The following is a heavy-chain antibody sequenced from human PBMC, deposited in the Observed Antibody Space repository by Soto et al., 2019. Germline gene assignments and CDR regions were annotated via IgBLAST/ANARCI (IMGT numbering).Heavy chain of an antibody. V-gene: IGHV4-34*01. Sequence: SETLSLTCAVYGGSFSGYYWTWIRQPPGTGLEWIGEINHSGSTNYNPSFKSRVTISVDTSKNQFSLKLTSLTAADTAVYYCARDKITGLFDYWGQGTLVTVS. J-gene: IGHJ4*02. CDR3: ARDKITGLFDY. CDR2: INHSGST. D-gene: IGHD2-8*02. CDR1: GGSFSGYY.